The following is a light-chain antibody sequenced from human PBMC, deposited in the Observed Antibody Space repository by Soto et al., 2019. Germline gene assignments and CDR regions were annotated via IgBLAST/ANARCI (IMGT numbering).Light chain of an antibody. CDR2: DAS. V-gene: IGKV1-33*01. Sequence: DIQMTQSPSSLSASVGDRVTITCQASQDISNYLNWYQQKPGKAPKLLIYDASNLETGVPSRFSGGGSGTDFTFTISSLQPEDIATYYCQQPDTFGQGTRLEIK. CDR3: QQPDT. CDR1: QDISNY. J-gene: IGKJ5*01.